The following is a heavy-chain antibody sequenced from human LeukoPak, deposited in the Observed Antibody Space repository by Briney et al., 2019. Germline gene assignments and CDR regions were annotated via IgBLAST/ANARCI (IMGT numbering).Heavy chain of an antibody. J-gene: IGHJ4*02. CDR2: IYHSGST. CDR3: VGGSGWYEGYFDY. Sequence: SETLSLTCAVSGGSISSSNWWSWVRQPPGKGLEWIGEIYHSGSTNYNPSLKSRVTISVDKSKNQFSLKLSSETAADTAVYYCVGGSGWYEGYFDYWGQGTLVTVSS. D-gene: IGHD6-19*01. V-gene: IGHV4-4*02. CDR1: GGSISSSNW.